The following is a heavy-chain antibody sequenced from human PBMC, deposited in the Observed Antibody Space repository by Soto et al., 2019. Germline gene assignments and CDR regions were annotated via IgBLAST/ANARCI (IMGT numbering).Heavy chain of an antibody. J-gene: IGHJ3*02. Sequence: ASLKVSCNASGYTFTSYGISWVRQAPGQGLEWMGWISAYNGNTNYAQKLQGRVTMTTDTSTSTAYMELRSLRSDDTAVYYCARDLVALAGTAPDAFDIWGQGTMVTVSS. CDR3: ARDLVALAGTAPDAFDI. V-gene: IGHV1-18*01. D-gene: IGHD6-19*01. CDR2: ISAYNGNT. CDR1: GYTFTSYG.